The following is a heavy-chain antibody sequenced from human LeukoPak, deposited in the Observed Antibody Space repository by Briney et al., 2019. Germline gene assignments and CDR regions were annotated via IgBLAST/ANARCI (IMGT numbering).Heavy chain of an antibody. J-gene: IGHJ4*02. V-gene: IGHV4-39*01. Sequence: NSSETLSLTCSVSGGSISSSSYYWGWIRQPPGKGLEWIGSIYYSGITDYNPSLKSRLRISVDTSKNQFSLKLSSVTAADTAVYYCARHQTGDDHYFEYWGQGTLVTVSS. CDR1: GGSISSSSYY. D-gene: IGHD7-27*01. CDR2: IYYSGIT. CDR3: ARHQTGDDHYFEY.